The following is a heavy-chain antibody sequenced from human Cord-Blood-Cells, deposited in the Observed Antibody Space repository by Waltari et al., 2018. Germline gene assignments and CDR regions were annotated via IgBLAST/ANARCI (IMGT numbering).Heavy chain of an antibody. CDR1: GGSISSYY. D-gene: IGHD2-15*01. Sequence: QVQLQESGPGLVKPSETLSLTCTVSGGSISSYYWSWIRQPPGKGLEWIGYIYYSGSPNYHPPLRSRVTISVDTSKNQFSLKLSSVTAADTAVYYCARVVVVAATRAFDIWGQGTMVTVSS. CDR2: IYYSGSP. V-gene: IGHV4-59*01. J-gene: IGHJ3*02. CDR3: ARVVVVAATRAFDI.